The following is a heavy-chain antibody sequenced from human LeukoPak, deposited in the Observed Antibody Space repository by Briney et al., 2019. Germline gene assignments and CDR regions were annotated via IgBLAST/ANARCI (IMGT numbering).Heavy chain of an antibody. Sequence: ASVKVSCKASGYTFTSYDINWVRQATGQGLEWMGWMNPNSANTGYAQKFQGRVTMTRNTSISTAYMELSSLRSGDTAVYYCARGQMPYYYDRSGYYYESDYWGQGTLVTVSS. V-gene: IGHV1-8*01. CDR1: GYTFTSYD. D-gene: IGHD3-22*01. J-gene: IGHJ4*02. CDR3: ARGQMPYYYDRSGYYYESDY. CDR2: MNPNSANT.